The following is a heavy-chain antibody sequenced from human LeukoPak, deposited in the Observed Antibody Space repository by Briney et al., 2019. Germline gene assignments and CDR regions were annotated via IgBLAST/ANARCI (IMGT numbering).Heavy chain of an antibody. Sequence: SETLPLTCTVSSDSISSYYWSWIRQPAGKGLEWIGRIYTSGSTNYNPSLKSRVTMSVDTSKNQFSLKLSSVTAADTAVYYCARGYCTNAVCSLGPTQAWGQGTLVTVSS. J-gene: IGHJ4*02. V-gene: IGHV4-4*07. CDR1: SDSISSYY. CDR3: ARGYCTNAVCSLGPTQA. D-gene: IGHD2-8*01. CDR2: IYTSGST.